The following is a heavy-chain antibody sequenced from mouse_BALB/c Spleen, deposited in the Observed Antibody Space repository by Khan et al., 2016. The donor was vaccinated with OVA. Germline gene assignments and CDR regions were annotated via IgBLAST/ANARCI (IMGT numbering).Heavy chain of an antibody. J-gene: IGHJ3*01. V-gene: IGHV3-8*02. CDR2: IIYTGYT. D-gene: IGHD2-14*01. CDR3: ARSTYRYAFVY. Sequence: EAQLVESGPSLVKPSQTLSLTCSVTGDSITTGYWNWIRKFPGNKLEYMGYIIYTGYTYYNPSLKSRISITRHTSNNQYSLQLNSVTDEDTATYYCARSTYRYAFVYWGQGTLVTVSA. CDR1: GDSITTGY.